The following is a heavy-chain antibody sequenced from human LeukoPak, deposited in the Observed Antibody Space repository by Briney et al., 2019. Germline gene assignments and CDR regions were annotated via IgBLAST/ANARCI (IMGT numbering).Heavy chain of an antibody. CDR2: IYSGGST. CDR1: GFTFSSYA. V-gene: IGHV3-66*01. J-gene: IGHJ6*02. CDR3: ARDTMVRGVIRYYYYGMDV. D-gene: IGHD3-10*01. Sequence: PGGSLRLSSAASGFTFSSYAMSWVRQAPGKGLEWVSVIYSGGSTYYADSVKGRFTISRDNSKNTLYLQMNSLRAEDTAVYYCARDTMVRGVIRYYYYGMDVWGQGTTVTVSS.